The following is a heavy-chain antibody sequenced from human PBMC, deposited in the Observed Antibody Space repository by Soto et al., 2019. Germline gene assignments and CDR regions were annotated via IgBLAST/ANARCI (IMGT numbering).Heavy chain of an antibody. J-gene: IGHJ6*02. D-gene: IGHD3-16*01. V-gene: IGHV3-30*18. CDR2: ISYDGSNK. CDR1: GFTFSSYG. Sequence: QVQLVESGGGVVQPGRSLRLSCAASGFTFSSYGMHWVCQAPGKGLEWVAVISYDGSNKYYADSVKGRFTISRDNSKNTLYLQMNSLRAEDTAVYYCAKDPGFGQPKSYYYYGMDVWGQGTTVTVSS. CDR3: AKDPGFGQPKSYYYYGMDV.